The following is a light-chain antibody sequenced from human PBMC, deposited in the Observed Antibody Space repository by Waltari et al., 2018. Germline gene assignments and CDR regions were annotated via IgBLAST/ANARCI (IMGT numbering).Light chain of an antibody. V-gene: IGLV2-8*01. Sequence: QSALTQPPSASGSPGQSVTISCTGTSSDVGGYNYVSWYQQHPGKAPKLMIYEVSKRPSGVPARFSGSKSGNTASLTVSGLQAEDEADYYCTSYASSNSVVFGGGTKLTVL. CDR1: SSDVGGYNY. CDR3: TSYASSNSVV. J-gene: IGLJ2*01. CDR2: EVS.